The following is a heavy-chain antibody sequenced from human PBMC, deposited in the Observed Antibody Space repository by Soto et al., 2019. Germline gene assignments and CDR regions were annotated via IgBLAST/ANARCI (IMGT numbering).Heavy chain of an antibody. J-gene: IGHJ4*02. CDR3: AGGAGPSGSYFPTDLDY. V-gene: IGHV1-18*01. Sequence: QVQLVQSGAEVKKPGASVKVSCKASGYTFTSYGISWVRQAPGQGLEWMGWISAYNGNTNYAQKLQGRVTMTTDTSTSTADMALRSLRTDDTAVYYCAGGAGPSGSYFPTDLDYWGPGTLVTVSS. D-gene: IGHD1-26*01. CDR1: GYTFTSYG. CDR2: ISAYNGNT.